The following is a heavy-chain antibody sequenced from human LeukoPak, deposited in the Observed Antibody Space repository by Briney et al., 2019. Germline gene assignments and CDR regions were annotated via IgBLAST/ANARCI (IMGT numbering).Heavy chain of an antibody. CDR2: IYSGGST. D-gene: IGHD6-13*01. CDR3: ARDLTYSSSWVNFDY. V-gene: IGHV3-53*01. CDR1: GFTVSSNY. Sequence: GGSLRLSCAASGFTVSSNYMSWVRQAPGKGLEWVSVIYSGGSTYYADSVKGRFTISRDNSKNTLYLQMNSLRAEDTAVYYCARDLTYSSSWVNFDYWGQGTLVTVSS. J-gene: IGHJ4*02.